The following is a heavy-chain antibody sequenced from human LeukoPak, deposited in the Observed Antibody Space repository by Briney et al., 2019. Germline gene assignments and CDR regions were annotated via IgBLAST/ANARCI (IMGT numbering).Heavy chain of an antibody. CDR1: GGSISSGSYY. CDR2: IYTSGST. D-gene: IGHD3-10*01. V-gene: IGHV4-61*02. CDR3: ATFMVRGVDGSDAFDI. Sequence: SQTLSLTCTVSGGSISSGSYYWSWIRQPAGKGLEWIGRIYTSGSTNYNPSLKSRVTISVDTSKNQFSLKLSSVTAADTAVYYCATFMVRGVDGSDAFDIWGQETMVTVSS. J-gene: IGHJ3*02.